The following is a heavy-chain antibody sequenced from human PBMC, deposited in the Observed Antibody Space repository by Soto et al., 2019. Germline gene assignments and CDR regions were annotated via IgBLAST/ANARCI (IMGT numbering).Heavy chain of an antibody. V-gene: IGHV4-34*01. J-gene: IGHJ4*02. CDR3: AVGYCSGGSCYSQGIFDY. D-gene: IGHD2-15*01. CDR1: GGSFSGYY. CDR2: INHSGST. Sequence: QVQLQQWGAGLLKPSETLSLTCAVYGGSFSGYYWSWIRQPPGKGLEWIGEINHSGSTNYNPSLKSRVTISVDTFKNQFSLKLSSVTAADTAVYYCAVGYCSGGSCYSQGIFDYWGQGTLVTVSS.